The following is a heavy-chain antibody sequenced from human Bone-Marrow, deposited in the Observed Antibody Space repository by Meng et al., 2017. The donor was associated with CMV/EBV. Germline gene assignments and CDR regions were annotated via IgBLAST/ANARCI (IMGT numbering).Heavy chain of an antibody. D-gene: IGHD3-10*01. V-gene: IGHV3-30*02. CDR1: GFTFSSYG. CDR2: IRYDGSNK. CDR3: ARGGYGSGSTYYYYYYGMDV. Sequence: GESLKISCAASGFTFSSYGMHWVRQAPGKGLEWVAFIRYDGSNKYYADSVKGRFTISRDNSKNTLYLQMNSLRAEDTAVYYCARGGYGSGSTYYYYYYGMDVWGQGTTVTVSS. J-gene: IGHJ6*02.